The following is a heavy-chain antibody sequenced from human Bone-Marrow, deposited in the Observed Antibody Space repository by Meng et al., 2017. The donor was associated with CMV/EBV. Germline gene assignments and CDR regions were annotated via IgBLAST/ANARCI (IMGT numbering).Heavy chain of an antibody. CDR2: IDPNGGGT. Sequence: ASVKVSCKASGYTFTSYGISWVRQAPGQGLEWMGWIDPNGGGTNYAQKFQDRVTMTSDTSIRTAYMELSRLRSDDTALYYCARERFLVPAASPDYYYYGMDVWGQGTTVTVSS. CDR3: ARERFLVPAASPDYYYYGMDV. J-gene: IGHJ6*02. CDR1: GYTFTSYG. V-gene: IGHV1-2*02. D-gene: IGHD2-2*01.